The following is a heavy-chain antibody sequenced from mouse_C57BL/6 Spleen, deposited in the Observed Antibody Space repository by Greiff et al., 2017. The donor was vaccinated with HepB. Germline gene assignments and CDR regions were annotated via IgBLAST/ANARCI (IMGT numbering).Heavy chain of an antibody. D-gene: IGHD2-5*01. CDR3: TISSNYEAWFAY. Sequence: VQLQQSGTVLARPGASVKMSCKTSGYTFTSYWMHWVKQRPGQGLEWIGAINPGNSDTSYNQKFKGKAKLAAVTSASTAYMALSSLTNEDSAVYYCTISSNYEAWFAYWGQGTLVTVSA. J-gene: IGHJ3*01. V-gene: IGHV1-5*01. CDR1: GYTFTSYW. CDR2: INPGNSDT.